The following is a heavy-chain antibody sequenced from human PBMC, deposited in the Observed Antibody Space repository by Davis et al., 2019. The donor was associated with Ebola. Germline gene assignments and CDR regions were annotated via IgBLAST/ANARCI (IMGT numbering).Heavy chain of an antibody. D-gene: IGHD3-22*01. Sequence: GESLKISCAASGFTVSSNYMSWVRQAPGKGLEWVSVIYSGGSTYYADSVKGRFTISRDNSKNTLYLQMNSLRAEDTAVYYCARVVTMIVVTWGQGTLVTVSS. V-gene: IGHV3-66*01. J-gene: IGHJ4*02. CDR1: GFTVSSNY. CDR3: ARVVTMIVVT. CDR2: IYSGGST.